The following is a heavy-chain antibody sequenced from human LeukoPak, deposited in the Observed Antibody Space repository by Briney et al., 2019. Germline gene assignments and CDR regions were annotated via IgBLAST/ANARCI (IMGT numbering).Heavy chain of an antibody. J-gene: IGHJ4*02. CDR2: ISWNSGSI. Sequence: GRSLRLSCAASGFTFDDYAMHWVRQAPGKGLEWVSGISWNSGSIGYADSVKGRFTISRDNAKNSLYLQMNSLRAEDTALYYCAKDMFHYDCSSSAFDYWGQGTLVTVSS. D-gene: IGHD3-22*01. CDR3: AKDMFHYDCSSSAFDY. V-gene: IGHV3-9*01. CDR1: GFTFDDYA.